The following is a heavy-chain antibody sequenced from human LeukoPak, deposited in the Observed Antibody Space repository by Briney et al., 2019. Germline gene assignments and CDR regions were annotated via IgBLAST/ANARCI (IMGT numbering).Heavy chain of an antibody. CDR2: IYSSGST. Sequence: SETLSLTCSVSGASISSGSNYWGWIRQPPGKTLEWIGSIYSSGSTYYNPSLKSRVIIIIDTPKNHFSLTLSSVTAADTAVYYCATDPDFWSGYYYFDYWGQGTLVTVSS. J-gene: IGHJ4*02. D-gene: IGHD3-3*01. V-gene: IGHV4-39*07. CDR1: GASISSGSNY. CDR3: ATDPDFWSGYYYFDY.